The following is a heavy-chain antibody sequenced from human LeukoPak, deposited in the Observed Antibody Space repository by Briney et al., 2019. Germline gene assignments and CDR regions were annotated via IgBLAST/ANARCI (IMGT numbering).Heavy chain of an antibody. V-gene: IGHV1-2*04. D-gene: IGHD2-8*01. J-gene: IGHJ4*02. CDR1: GYTFTGYY. CDR2: INPNSGGT. Sequence: GASVKVSCKASGYTFTGYYMHWVRQAPGQGLEWMGWINPNSGGTTYAQKFQGWVTMTRDTSISTAYMELSRLRSDDTAVYYCAREEATGNGLAALDYWGQGTLVTVSS. CDR3: AREEATGNGLAALDY.